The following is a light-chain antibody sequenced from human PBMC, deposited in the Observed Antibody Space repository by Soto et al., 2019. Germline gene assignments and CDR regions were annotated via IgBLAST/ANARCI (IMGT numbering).Light chain of an antibody. CDR2: DVS. CDR1: SSDVGGYNY. V-gene: IGLV2-11*01. CDR3: CSYAGSFYA. Sequence: SARTQPRSVSGAPGRAVTISCTGTSSDVGGYNYVSWYQQHPGKAPKLMIYDVSKRPSGVPDRFSGSKSGNTASLTISGLQAEDEADYYCCSYAGSFYAFGTGTKVTV. J-gene: IGLJ1*01.